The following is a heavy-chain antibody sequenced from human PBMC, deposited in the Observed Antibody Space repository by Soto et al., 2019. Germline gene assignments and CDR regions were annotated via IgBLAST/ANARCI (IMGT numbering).Heavy chain of an antibody. CDR2: ISLNHVTT. J-gene: IGHJ4*02. Sequence: SLILSCSSPVFIFYEYSIQWVRQAPVNCLEWLSGISLNHVTTGYADSVKGSFTISRDNAKNSLLLKMNSLRAEDTAVYYCAKDIDDHGTKVTHFDNWGQGTQVTVSS. D-gene: IGHD2-21*02. V-gene: IGHV3-9*01. CDR3: AKDIDDHGTKVTHFDN. CDR1: VFIFYEYS.